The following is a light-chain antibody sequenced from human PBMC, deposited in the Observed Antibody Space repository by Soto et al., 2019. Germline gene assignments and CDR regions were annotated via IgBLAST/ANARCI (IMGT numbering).Light chain of an antibody. V-gene: IGKV1-33*01. Sequence: DIQLHQSPSSLSASIGDSVTITCQASQDISTSLNWYHRRPGKAPKLLITDASTLQTGVPPRFRGSGAGTDFSFTISRLQPEDFVEYYCQQYENVPTFGQGTKVKIK. J-gene: IGKJ2*01. CDR2: DAS. CDR1: QDISTS. CDR3: QQYENVPT.